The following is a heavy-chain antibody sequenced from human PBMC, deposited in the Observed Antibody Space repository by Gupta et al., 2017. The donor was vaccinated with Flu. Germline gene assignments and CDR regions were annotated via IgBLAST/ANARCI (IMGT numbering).Heavy chain of an antibody. D-gene: IGHD2-21*02. CDR3: AKGRPAYCGGDCYSALDY. V-gene: IGHV3-30*18. J-gene: IGHJ4*02. Sequence: VQLVASGRGVVQPGRSLSLSCAAPGFTSTRYGMPWLRQAPGKGLEWVAVISYDGSNKYYADSVKGRVTISRDNSKNTLYLQMNSLRAEETAVYYCAKGRPAYCGGDCYSALDYWGQGTLVTVSS. CDR1: GFTSTRYG. CDR2: ISYDGSNK.